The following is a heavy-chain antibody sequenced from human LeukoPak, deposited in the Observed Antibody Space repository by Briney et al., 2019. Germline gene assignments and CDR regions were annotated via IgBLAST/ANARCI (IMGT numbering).Heavy chain of an antibody. V-gene: IGHV3-30*04. CDR2: ISNDGNNK. J-gene: IGHJ4*02. Sequence: GGSLRLSCAASGFSFSDYTMHWVRQAPGKGLEWVAFISNDGNNKYSADAVKGRFTISRDNSKNTLFLEMSNLRPEDTAVYCARPGHGNYGPVGYWGQGTLVTVSS. CDR3: ARPGHGNYGPVGY. CDR1: GFSFSDYT. D-gene: IGHD3-22*01.